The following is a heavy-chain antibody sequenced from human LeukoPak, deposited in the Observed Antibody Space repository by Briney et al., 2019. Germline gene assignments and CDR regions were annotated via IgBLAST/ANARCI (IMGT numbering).Heavy chain of an antibody. CDR3: AARPYYYDSSGYILGGLNWFDP. V-gene: IGHV4-30-4*01. CDR1: GGSISSGDYY. D-gene: IGHD3-22*01. Sequence: PSETLSLTCTVSGGSISSGDYYWSWIRQPPGKGLEWIGYIYYSGSTYYNPSLKSRVTISVDTSKNQFSLKLSSVTAADTAVYYCAARPYYYDSSGYILGGLNWFDPWGRGTTVTVSS. CDR2: IYYSGST. J-gene: IGHJ5*01.